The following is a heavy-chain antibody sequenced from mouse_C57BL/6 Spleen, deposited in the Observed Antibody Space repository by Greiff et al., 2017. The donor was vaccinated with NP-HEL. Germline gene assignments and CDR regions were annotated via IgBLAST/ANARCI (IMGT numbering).Heavy chain of an antibody. CDR1: GFSLTSYG. V-gene: IGHV2-6-1*01. J-gene: IGHJ4*01. Sequence: QVQLQQSGPGLVAPSQSLSITCTVSGFSLTSYGVHWVRQPPGQGLEWLVAIWRDGSTTYNSAFKARLSISKDKSKSQVCLKMNSLQADDAAVYCCARQSMRRDAMDYWGQGTSVTVSS. CDR3: ARQSMRRDAMDY. CDR2: IWRDGST.